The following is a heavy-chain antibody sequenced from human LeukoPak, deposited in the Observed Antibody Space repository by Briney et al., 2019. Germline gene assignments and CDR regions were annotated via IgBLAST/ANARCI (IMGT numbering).Heavy chain of an antibody. Sequence: PSQALSLTCTVSGGSISSGSYYWSWIRQPAGKGLEWIGRIYTSGSTNYNPSLKSRVTISVDTSKNQFSLKLSSVTAADTAVYYCARDFRVFDYWGQGTLVTVSS. V-gene: IGHV4-61*02. CDR1: GGSISSGSYY. J-gene: IGHJ4*02. CDR2: IYTSGST. CDR3: ARDFRVFDY.